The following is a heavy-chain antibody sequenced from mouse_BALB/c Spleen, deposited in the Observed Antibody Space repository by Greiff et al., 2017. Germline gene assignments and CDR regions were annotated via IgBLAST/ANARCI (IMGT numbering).Heavy chain of an antibody. CDR3: ACITTVVRHYFDY. CDR2: INPYNDGT. J-gene: IGHJ2*01. V-gene: IGHV1-14*01. D-gene: IGHD1-1*01. CDR1: GYTFTSYV. Sequence: VQLQQSGPELVKPGASVKMSCKASGYTFTSYVMHWVKQKPGQGLEWIGYINPYNDGTKYNEKFKGKATLTSDKSSSTAYMELSSLTSEDSAVYYCACITTVVRHYFDYWGQGTTLTVSS.